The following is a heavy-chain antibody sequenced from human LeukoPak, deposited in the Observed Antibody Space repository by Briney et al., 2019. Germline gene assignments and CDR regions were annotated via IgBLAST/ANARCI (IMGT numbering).Heavy chain of an antibody. CDR3: ARGIYDSSGYYALWFDP. Sequence: SETLSLTCTVSGRSISSHYWSWIRQPPGKGLEWIGYIYYSGSTNYNPSLKSRVTISVDTSKNQFSLKLSSVTAADTAVYYCARGIYDSSGYYALWFDPWGQGTLVTVSS. J-gene: IGHJ5*02. CDR2: IYYSGST. V-gene: IGHV4-59*11. D-gene: IGHD3-22*01. CDR1: GRSISSHY.